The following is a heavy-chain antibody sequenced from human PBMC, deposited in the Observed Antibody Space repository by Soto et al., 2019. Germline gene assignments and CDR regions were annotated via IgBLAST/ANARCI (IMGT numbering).Heavy chain of an antibody. Sequence: TSETLSLTCAVYGGSFSGYYWSWIRQPPGKGLEWIGEINHSGSTNYNPSLKSRVTISVDTSKNQFSLKLSSVTAADTAVYYCARSMVRGVIIYVSRLEFDPWGQGTLVTVS. J-gene: IGHJ5*02. V-gene: IGHV4-34*01. CDR1: GGSFSGYY. CDR3: ARSMVRGVIIYVSRLEFDP. D-gene: IGHD3-10*01. CDR2: INHSGST.